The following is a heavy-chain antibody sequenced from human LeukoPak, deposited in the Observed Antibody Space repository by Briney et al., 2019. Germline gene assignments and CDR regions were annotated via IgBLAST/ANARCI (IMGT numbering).Heavy chain of an antibody. CDR1: GVSLNNYY. D-gene: IGHD6-25*01. V-gene: IGHV4-34*01. Sequence: SETLSLTCAVDGVSLNNYYWSWIRQPPGKGLEWIGEIQQSTRSNYNPSLKGRATISADTSKKHLFLKLTSVTAADTAVYYCVRGYSRVLIDYWGQGTLVTVSS. CDR2: IQQSTRS. CDR3: VRGYSRVLIDY. J-gene: IGHJ4*02.